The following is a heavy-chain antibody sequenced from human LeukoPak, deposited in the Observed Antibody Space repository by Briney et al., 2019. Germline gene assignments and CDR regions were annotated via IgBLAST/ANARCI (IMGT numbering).Heavy chain of an antibody. J-gene: IGHJ4*02. Sequence: KPSETLSLTCTVSGGSISGSGYYWGWIRQPPGKGLEWIGSIYYSGSTYDNPSLKSRVTISVDTSKNQFSLKLSSVTAADTAVYYCARHGRYSSGYSGYWGQGALVTVSS. CDR2: IYYSGST. V-gene: IGHV4-39*01. CDR3: ARHGRYSSGYSGY. D-gene: IGHD3-22*01. CDR1: GGSISGSGYY.